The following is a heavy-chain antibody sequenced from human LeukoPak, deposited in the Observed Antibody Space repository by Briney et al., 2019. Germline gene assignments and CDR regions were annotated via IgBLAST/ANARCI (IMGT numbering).Heavy chain of an antibody. J-gene: IGHJ5*02. CDR3: ARDRAEYPFDP. V-gene: IGHV1-69*04. Sequence: SVKVSCKASGGTFSSYAISWVRQAPGQGLEWMGRIIPILGIANYAQKFQGRVTITADKSTSTAYMELSSLRSEDTAVYYCARDRAEYPFDPWGQGTLVTVSS. CDR1: GGTFSSYA. CDR2: IIPILGIA. D-gene: IGHD2-2*01.